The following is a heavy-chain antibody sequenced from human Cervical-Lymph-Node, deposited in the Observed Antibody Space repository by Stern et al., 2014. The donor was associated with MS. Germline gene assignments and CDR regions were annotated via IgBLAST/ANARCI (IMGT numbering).Heavy chain of an antibody. V-gene: IGHV4-30-4*01. D-gene: IGHD3-22*01. J-gene: IGHJ4*02. CDR3: ARDRTYYSFDY. CDR1: GGSITSGDSY. CDR2: IYYSGNT. Sequence: QVQLVQSGPGLVKPSQTLSLTCTVSGGSITSGDSYWTWIRQPPGKGLEWIGYIYYSGNTYYNPSLKSRLIISVDTSKNQFSLKLISVTAADTAVYYCARDRTYYSFDYWGQGTLVTVSS.